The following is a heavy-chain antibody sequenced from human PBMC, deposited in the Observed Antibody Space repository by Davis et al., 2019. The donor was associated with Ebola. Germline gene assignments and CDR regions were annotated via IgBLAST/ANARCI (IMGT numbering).Heavy chain of an antibody. CDR1: GFTLANYA. Sequence: AASVKVSCKASGFTLANYAIHWVRQAPGQRLEWMGWVHGGNGNTKYSQRFQGRVTSTTDTSASTTYLDLTSLRSDDTAVFYCARATFGYNSGWYADYWGPGSLVTVSS. D-gene: IGHD6-19*01. J-gene: IGHJ4*02. CDR3: ARATFGYNSGWYADY. CDR2: VHGGNGNT. V-gene: IGHV1-3*01.